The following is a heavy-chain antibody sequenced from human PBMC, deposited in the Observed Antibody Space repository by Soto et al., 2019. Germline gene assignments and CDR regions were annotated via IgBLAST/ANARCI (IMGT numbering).Heavy chain of an antibody. CDR2: INPSGGST. V-gene: IGHV1-46*01. Sequence: GASVKVSCKASGYTFTSYYMHWVRQAPGQGLEWMGIINPSGGSTSYAQKFQGRVTMTRDTSTSTVYMELSSLRSEDTAVYYCARDAVEMATIFYFDYWGQGTLVTVSS. J-gene: IGHJ4*02. D-gene: IGHD5-12*01. CDR1: GYTFTSYY. CDR3: ARDAVEMATIFYFDY.